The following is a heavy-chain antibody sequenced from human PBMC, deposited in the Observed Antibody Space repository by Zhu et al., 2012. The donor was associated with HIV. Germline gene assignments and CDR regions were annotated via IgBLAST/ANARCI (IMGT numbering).Heavy chain of an antibody. J-gene: IGHJ4*02. Sequence: QVQLQESGPGLVKPSGTLSLTCTVSGGSISSNNWWSWVRQAPGKGLEWIAEIYHTGGINYNPSLRSRLTVSIDKSKNQFSLTLKSVTAADTAVYFCARGKDFGSGNYFYGYLDYWGQGVRVTGLL. V-gene: IGHV4-4*02. CDR3: ARGKDFGSGNYFYGYLDY. CDR2: IYHTGGI. D-gene: IGHD3-10*01. CDR1: GGSISSNNW.